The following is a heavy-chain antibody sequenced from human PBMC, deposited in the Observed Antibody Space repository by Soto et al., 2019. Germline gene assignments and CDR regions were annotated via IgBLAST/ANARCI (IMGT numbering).Heavy chain of an antibody. Sequence: SVKVSCKASGGTFSSYAISWVRQAPGQGLEWMGGIIPIFGTANYAQKFQGRVTITADKSTSTAYVELSSLRSEDTAVYYCARTERITMVRGVYYYYGMDVWGQGTTVTVSS. D-gene: IGHD3-10*01. CDR3: ARTERITMVRGVYYYYGMDV. J-gene: IGHJ6*02. CDR2: IIPIFGTA. V-gene: IGHV1-69*06. CDR1: GGTFSSYA.